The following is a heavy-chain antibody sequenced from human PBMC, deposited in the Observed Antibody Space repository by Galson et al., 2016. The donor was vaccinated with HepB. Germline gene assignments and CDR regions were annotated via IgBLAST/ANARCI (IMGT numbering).Heavy chain of an antibody. D-gene: IGHD5-24*01. J-gene: IGHJ3*01. V-gene: IGHV4-34*12. CDR3: ARIREGWQAFDGFDL. Sequence: SETLSLTCAVYGGSLSGYYWSWIRQPPAKGLEWIGEIFHSGTSNYNPSLESRVTISADISRNQISLKVYSVTAADTAVYYCARIREGWQAFDGFDLWGRGT. CDR2: IFHSGTS. CDR1: GGSLSGYY.